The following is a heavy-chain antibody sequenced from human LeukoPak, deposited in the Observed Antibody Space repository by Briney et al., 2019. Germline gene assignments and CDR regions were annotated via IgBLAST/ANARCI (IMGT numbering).Heavy chain of an antibody. V-gene: IGHV3-21*04. D-gene: IGHD1-26*01. CDR3: ARRSYYDLDYFDY. J-gene: IGHJ4*02. Sequence: GGSLRLSCAASGFPFDDYGMLWVRQAPGKGLEWVSSISSSSSYIYYADSVKGRFTISRDNSKNTLYLQMNSLRAEDTAVYYCARRSYYDLDYFDYWGQGTLVTVSS. CDR1: GFPFDDYG. CDR2: ISSSSSYI.